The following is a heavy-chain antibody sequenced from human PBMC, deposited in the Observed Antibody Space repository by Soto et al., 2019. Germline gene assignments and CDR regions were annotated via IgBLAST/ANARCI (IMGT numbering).Heavy chain of an antibody. V-gene: IGHV3-13*01. J-gene: IGHJ6*02. CDR1: GFTFSSYD. Sequence: PGGSLRLSCAASGFTFSSYDMHWVRQATGKGLEWVSAIGTAGDTYYPGSVKGRFTISRENAKNSLYLQMNSLRAGDTAVYYCAREANWNYGYYYYGMDVWGQGTTVTVSS. CDR2: IGTAGDT. CDR3: AREANWNYGYYYYGMDV. D-gene: IGHD1-7*01.